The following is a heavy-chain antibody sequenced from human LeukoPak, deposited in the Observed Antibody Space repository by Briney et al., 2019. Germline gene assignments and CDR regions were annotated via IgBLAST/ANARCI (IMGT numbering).Heavy chain of an antibody. V-gene: IGHV4-39*07. CDR2: INYSGDT. Sequence: SETLSLTCTVSGGSISSSTYYWGWIRQPPGRGLQWIGIINYSGDTYYNPSLKSRVTISIDTSKNQFSLRLTSLTAADTAVYYCASGFNYWGQGTLVTVSS. J-gene: IGHJ4*02. CDR1: GGSISSSTYY. CDR3: ASGFNY.